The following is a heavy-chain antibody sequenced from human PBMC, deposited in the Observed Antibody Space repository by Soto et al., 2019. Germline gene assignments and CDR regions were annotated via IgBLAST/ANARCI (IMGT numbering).Heavy chain of an antibody. CDR3: ARGLSQPGAYPHYYGSGSYFDY. CDR2: INHSGST. J-gene: IGHJ4*02. CDR1: VGSFSCYY. D-gene: IGHD3-10*01. Sequence: PSETLSLTCAVYVGSFSCYYWIWIRQPPGKGLEWIGEINHSGSTNYNPSLKSRVTISVDTSKNQFSLKLSSVTAADTAVYYCARGLSQPGAYPHYYGSGSYFDYWGQGTLVTVSS. V-gene: IGHV4-34*01.